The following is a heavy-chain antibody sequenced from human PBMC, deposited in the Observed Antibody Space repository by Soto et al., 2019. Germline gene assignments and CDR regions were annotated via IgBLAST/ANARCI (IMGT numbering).Heavy chain of an antibody. Sequence: EAQLVESGGGLVQPGGSLRLSCAASGFTFSVYTMHWVRQSPGKGLEWISSITSSGTTISYADSVKGRFTISRDNAKSSLFPQMDTLRDEDTAVYYCARDGYSTSSDWPWFDPWGQGTLVTVSS. CDR2: ITSSGTTI. V-gene: IGHV3-48*02. D-gene: IGHD6-6*01. CDR1: GFTFSVYT. J-gene: IGHJ5*02. CDR3: ARDGYSTSSDWPWFDP.